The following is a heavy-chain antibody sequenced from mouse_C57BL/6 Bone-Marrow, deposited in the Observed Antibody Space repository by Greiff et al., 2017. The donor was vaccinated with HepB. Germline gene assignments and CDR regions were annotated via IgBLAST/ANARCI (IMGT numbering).Heavy chain of an antibody. Sequence: VQLKESGPVLVKPGASVKMSCKASGYTFTDYYMNWVKQSHGKSLEWIGVINPYNGGTSYNQKFKGTATLTVDKSSSTAYMELNSLTSEDSAVYYCARRSNCAYWGQGTLVTVSA. CDR3: ARRSNCAY. CDR2: INPYNGGT. CDR1: GYTFTDYY. V-gene: IGHV1-19*01. J-gene: IGHJ3*01. D-gene: IGHD2-5*01.